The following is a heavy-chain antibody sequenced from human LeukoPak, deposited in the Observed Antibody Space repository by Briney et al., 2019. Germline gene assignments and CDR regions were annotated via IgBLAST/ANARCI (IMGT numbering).Heavy chain of an antibody. CDR2: ISSSSGSI. D-gene: IGHD5-24*01. CDR3: ATDNPVENGAHNAFDI. J-gene: IGHJ3*02. V-gene: IGHV3-21*04. CDR1: GFTFSSFS. Sequence: GGSLRLSCAASGFTFSSFSMNWVRQAPGKGLEWVSSISSSSGSIYYADSLKGRFTISRDNAKNSLYLQMDSLRAEDTAVYYCATDNPVENGAHNAFDIWGQGTMVTVSS.